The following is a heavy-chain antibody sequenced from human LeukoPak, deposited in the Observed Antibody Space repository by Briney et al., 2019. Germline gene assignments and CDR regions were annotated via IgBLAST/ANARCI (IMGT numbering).Heavy chain of an antibody. CDR2: INSDGSST. V-gene: IGHV3-74*01. CDR1: GFTFSRFS. CDR3: VQSGGMDV. J-gene: IGHJ6*02. Sequence: GGSLRLSCAASGFTFSRFSMHWVREAPGKGLVWVSRINSDGSSTNYADSVKGRFTISRDNAKNTSYLQMNSLRAEDTAVYYCVQSGGMDVWGQGTTVTVSS.